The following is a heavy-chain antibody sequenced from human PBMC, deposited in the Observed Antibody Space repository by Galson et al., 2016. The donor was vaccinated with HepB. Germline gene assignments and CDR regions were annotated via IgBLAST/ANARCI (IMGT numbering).Heavy chain of an antibody. CDR1: GYIFTSYY. D-gene: IGHD2-21*01. Sequence: SVKVSCKASGYIFTSYYMHWVRQAPGQGLEWMGIINPSGGSTSYSQKLQGRVTMTRDTSTSTVYMELSSLRSEDTAVYYCARDQSELVNATRGNHEYFQHWGQGTLVTVSS. J-gene: IGHJ1*01. V-gene: IGHV1-46*04. CDR3: ARDQSELVNATRGNHEYFQH. CDR2: INPSGGST.